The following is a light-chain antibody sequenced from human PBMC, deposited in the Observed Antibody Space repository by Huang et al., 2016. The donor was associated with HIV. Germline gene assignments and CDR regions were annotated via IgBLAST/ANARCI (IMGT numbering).Light chain of an antibody. CDR1: QSVSID. V-gene: IGKV3-15*01. CDR2: CSS. J-gene: IGKJ4*01. CDR3: QQYNNWPPLT. Sequence: EIVMTQSPATLSVSPGERVTLSCRASQSVSIDLAWYQQKPGQAPRLVIYCSSTRATGIPTRFSGSGSGTEFTLTISSLQSEDFAVYYCQQYNNWPPLTFGGGTKVEIK.